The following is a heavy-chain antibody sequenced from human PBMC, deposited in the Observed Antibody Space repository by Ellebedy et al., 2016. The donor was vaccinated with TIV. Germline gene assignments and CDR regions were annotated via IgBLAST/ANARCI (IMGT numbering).Heavy chain of an antibody. Sequence: ASVKVSCXASGGTFISYAISWVRQASGQGLEWMGGIIPIFGTANHAQKFQGRVTITADESTSTAYMELSSLRSDDTAVYYCARGLIGSGYGMDVWGQGTTVTVSS. CDR1: GGTFISYA. D-gene: IGHD6-19*01. J-gene: IGHJ6*02. CDR3: ARGLIGSGYGMDV. CDR2: IIPIFGTA. V-gene: IGHV1-69*13.